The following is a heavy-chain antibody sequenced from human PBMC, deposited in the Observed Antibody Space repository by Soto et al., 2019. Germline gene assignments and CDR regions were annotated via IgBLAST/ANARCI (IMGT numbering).Heavy chain of an antibody. CDR1: GYSFTSYW. Sequence: EVQLVQSGAEVKKPGESLKISCKGSGYSFTSYWIGWVRQMPGKGLEWMGIIYPGDSDTRYSPSFQGQVTISADKSISTAYLQWSSLKASDTAMYYCARRLLKYCSSTSCSSSFGMDVWGQGTTVTVSS. V-gene: IGHV5-51*01. D-gene: IGHD2-2*01. J-gene: IGHJ6*02. CDR3: ARRLLKYCSSTSCSSSFGMDV. CDR2: IYPGDSDT.